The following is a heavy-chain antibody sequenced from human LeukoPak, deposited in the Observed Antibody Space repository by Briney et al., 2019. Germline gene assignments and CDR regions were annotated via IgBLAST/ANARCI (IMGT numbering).Heavy chain of an antibody. J-gene: IGHJ5*02. CDR3: ARGYSSGWYQDDWFDP. D-gene: IGHD6-19*01. V-gene: IGHV4-31*03. CDR2: IYYSGST. CDR1: GGSISSGGYY. Sequence: SETLSLTCTVSGGSISSGGYYWSWIRQHPGKCLEWIGYIYYSGSTYYNPSLKSRVTISVDTSKNQFSLKLSSVTAADTAVYYCARGYSSGWYQDDWFDPWGQGTLVTVSS.